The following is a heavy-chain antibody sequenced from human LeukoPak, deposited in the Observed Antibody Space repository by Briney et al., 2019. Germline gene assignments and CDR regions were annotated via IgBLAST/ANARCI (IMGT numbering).Heavy chain of an antibody. V-gene: IGHV1-69*05. CDR1: GGTFSSYA. CDR2: IIPIFGTA. Sequence: SVKVSCKASGGTFSSYAISWVRHAPGQGLEWMGGIIPIFGTANYAQKFQGRVTITTDESTSTAYMELSSLRSEDTAVYYCASSGMVRGVIIFTLSSWGQGTLVTVSS. J-gene: IGHJ5*02. CDR3: ASSGMVRGVIIFTLSS. D-gene: IGHD3-10*01.